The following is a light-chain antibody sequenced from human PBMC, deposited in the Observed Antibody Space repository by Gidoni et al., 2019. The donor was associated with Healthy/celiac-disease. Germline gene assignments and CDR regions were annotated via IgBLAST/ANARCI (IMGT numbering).Light chain of an antibody. Sequence: AIRMTQSPSSFSASTGDRVTITCRASQCISSYLAWYQQKPGKAPKLLIYAASTLQSGVPSRFICSGAGTDFTLTISCLQSEDFATYYCQQYYSYPRTFGQGTKVEIK. V-gene: IGKV1-8*01. CDR3: QQYYSYPRT. CDR2: AAS. J-gene: IGKJ1*01. CDR1: QCISSY.